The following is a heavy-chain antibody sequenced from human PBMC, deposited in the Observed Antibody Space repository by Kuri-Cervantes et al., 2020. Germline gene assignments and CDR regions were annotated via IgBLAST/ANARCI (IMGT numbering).Heavy chain of an antibody. J-gene: IGHJ6*02. CDR1: GFTFSDYY. Sequence: GESLKISCAASGFTFSDYYMSWIRQAPGKGLEWVSYISSSGSSIYYADSVKGRFTISRDNAKNTLYLQMNSLRAEDTAVYYCAKDLSPPTYYDILTGYYKGGYYYYYGMDVWGQGTTVTVSS. D-gene: IGHD3-9*01. CDR2: ISSSGSSI. V-gene: IGHV3-11*04. CDR3: AKDLSPPTYYDILTGYYKGGYYYYYGMDV.